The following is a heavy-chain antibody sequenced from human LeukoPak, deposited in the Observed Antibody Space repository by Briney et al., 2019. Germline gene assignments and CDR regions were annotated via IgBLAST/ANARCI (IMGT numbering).Heavy chain of an antibody. CDR2: IYPGDSDT. CDR3: ARYRASSSGWQTQYETFDY. Sequence: PGESLKISCKGSGYSFTSYWIGWVRQMPGKGLEWMGIIYPGDSDTRYSPSFQGQVTISADKSISTAYLQWSSLKASDTAMYYCARYRASSSGWQTQYETFDYWGQGTLVTVSS. CDR1: GYSFTSYW. V-gene: IGHV5-51*01. D-gene: IGHD6-19*01. J-gene: IGHJ4*02.